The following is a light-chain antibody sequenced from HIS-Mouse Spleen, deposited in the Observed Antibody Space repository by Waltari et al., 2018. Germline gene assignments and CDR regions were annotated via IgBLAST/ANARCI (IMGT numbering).Light chain of an antibody. J-gene: IGKJ4*01. V-gene: IGKV3-11*01. CDR2: DAS. CDR1: QSVSSY. CDR3: QQRSNWPT. Sequence: EIVLTQSPATLSLSPGERATLSCRASQSVSSYLAWYQQKPGQAPRLLIYDASNRATGIPARCSGSGSGTDFTLTISSLGPEDFAVYYCQQRSNWPTFGGGTKVEIK.